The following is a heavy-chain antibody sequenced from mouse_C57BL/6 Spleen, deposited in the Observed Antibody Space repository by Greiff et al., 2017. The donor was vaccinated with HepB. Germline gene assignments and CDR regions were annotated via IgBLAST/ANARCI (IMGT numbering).Heavy chain of an antibody. Sequence: VQLQQSGPVLVKPGASVKMSCKASGYTFTDYYMNWVKQSHGKSLEWIGVINPYNGGTSYNQKFKGKATLTVDKSSSTAYMELNSLTSEDSAVYYCARRGGITTGWYFDVWGTGTTVTVSS. V-gene: IGHV1-19*01. CDR2: INPYNGGT. J-gene: IGHJ1*03. D-gene: IGHD1-2*01. CDR1: GYTFTDYY. CDR3: ARRGGITTGWYFDV.